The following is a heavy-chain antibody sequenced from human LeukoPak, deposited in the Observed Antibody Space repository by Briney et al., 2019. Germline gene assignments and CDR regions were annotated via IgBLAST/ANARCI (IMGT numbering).Heavy chain of an antibody. CDR3: AREGPYGSGSHWPEYFQH. J-gene: IGHJ1*01. CDR1: GGSISSSSYY. V-gene: IGHV4-39*07. D-gene: IGHD3-10*01. CDR2: IYYSGST. Sequence: PSETLSLTCTVSGGSISSSSYYWGWTRQPPGKGLEWIGSIYYSGSTYYNPSLKSRVTMSVDTSKNQFSLKLSSVTAADTAVYYCAREGPYGSGSHWPEYFQHWGQGTLVTVSS.